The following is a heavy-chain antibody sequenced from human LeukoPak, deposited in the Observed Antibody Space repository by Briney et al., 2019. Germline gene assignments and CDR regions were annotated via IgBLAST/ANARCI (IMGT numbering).Heavy chain of an antibody. CDR1: GFTFSSYA. V-gene: IGHV3-30*04. D-gene: IGHD3-22*01. CDR2: ISYDGSNK. Sequence: GGSLRLSCAASGFTFSSYAMHGVRQAPGKGLEWVAVISYDGSNKYYADSAKGRFTTSRDNSKNTLYLQMNSLRAEDTAVDYCARDQYYYDSSGYPSYWGQGTLVTVSS. J-gene: IGHJ4*02. CDR3: ARDQYYYDSSGYPSY.